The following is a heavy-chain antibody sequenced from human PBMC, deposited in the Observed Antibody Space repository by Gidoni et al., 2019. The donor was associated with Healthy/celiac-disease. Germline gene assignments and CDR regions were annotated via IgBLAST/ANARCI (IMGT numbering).Heavy chain of an antibody. CDR1: GGSFSCYY. CDR2: INHSGST. D-gene: IGHD2-15*01. CDR3: ARGHGLGYCSGGSCYFRYYYYGMDV. J-gene: IGHJ6*02. V-gene: IGHV4-34*01. Sequence: QVQLQQWGAGLLKPSETLSLTCAVYGGSFSCYYWSWIRQPPGKGLEWIGEINHSGSTNYNPSLKSRVTISVDTSKNQFSLKLSSVTAADTAVYYCARGHGLGYCSGGSCYFRYYYYGMDVWGQGTTVTVSS.